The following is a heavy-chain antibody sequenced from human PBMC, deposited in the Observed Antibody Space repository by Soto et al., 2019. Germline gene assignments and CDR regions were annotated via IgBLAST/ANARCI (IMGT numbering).Heavy chain of an antibody. CDR2: ISYDGSNK. CDR1: GFTFSSYA. Sequence: GGSLRLSCAASGFTFSSYAMHWVRQAPGKGLEWVAVISYDGSNKYYADSVKGRFTISRDNSKNTLYLQMNSLRAEDMAVYYCAREGSSGEEIRPGFDYWGQGTLVTVSS. D-gene: IGHD3-22*01. V-gene: IGHV3-30-3*01. J-gene: IGHJ4*02. CDR3: AREGSSGEEIRPGFDY.